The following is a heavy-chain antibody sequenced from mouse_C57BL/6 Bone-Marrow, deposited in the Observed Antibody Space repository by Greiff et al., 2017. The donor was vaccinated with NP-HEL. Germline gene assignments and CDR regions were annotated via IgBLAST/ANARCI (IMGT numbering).Heavy chain of an antibody. CDR2: IYPGDGDT. D-gene: IGHD2-4*01. V-gene: IGHV1-82*01. CDR3: ARTYYDYDVSYGYFDV. Sequence: VKLMESGPELVKPGASVKISCKASGYAFSSSWMNWVKQRPGKGLEWIGRIYPGDGDTNYNGKFKGKATLTADKSSSTAYMQLSSLTSEDSAVYFCARTYYDYDVSYGYFDVWGTGTTVTVSS. CDR1: GYAFSSSW. J-gene: IGHJ1*03.